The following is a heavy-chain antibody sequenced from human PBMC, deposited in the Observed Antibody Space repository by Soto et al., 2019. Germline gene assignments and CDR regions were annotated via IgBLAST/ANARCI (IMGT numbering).Heavy chain of an antibody. CDR1: GYTFTNYA. CDR3: ARDGAVSGNANFDY. Sequence: QVQLVQSGAEVKKPGASVKVSCKASGYTFTNYACHWVRQAPGQSLEWMGWINAGNGNTKYSQKFQGRVTITRDTSARTAYMELSSLRSEDTALYYCARDGAVSGNANFDYWGQGTLVTVSS. V-gene: IGHV1-3*01. J-gene: IGHJ4*02. D-gene: IGHD6-19*01. CDR2: INAGNGNT.